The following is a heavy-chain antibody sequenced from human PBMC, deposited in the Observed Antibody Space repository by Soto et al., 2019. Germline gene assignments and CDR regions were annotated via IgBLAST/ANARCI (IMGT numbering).Heavy chain of an antibody. J-gene: IGHJ4*02. D-gene: IGHD1-1*01. CDR3: AALWTGTLVTPDS. V-gene: IGHV1-58*01. CDR1: GFSFSSSA. Sequence: SVKVSCKTSGFSFSSSAVQWVRQARGQRPEWIGWIVVGSDNTNYAQKFQERVTITRDMSTSTVYMEVSSLRSEDTAVYYCAALWTGTLVTPDSWGQGTLVTVS. CDR2: IVVGSDNT.